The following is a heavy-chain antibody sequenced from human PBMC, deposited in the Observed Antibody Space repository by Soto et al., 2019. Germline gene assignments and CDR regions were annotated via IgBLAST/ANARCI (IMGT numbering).Heavy chain of an antibody. D-gene: IGHD2-15*01. V-gene: IGHV3-66*01. Sequence: GESLKISCAASGFIVSSNYMSWVRQAPGKGLEWVSIIYSGGSTYYTDSVKGRFTISRDNSKNTLYLQMNSLRAEDTAVYHCARGGYCSGGSCYSGLGYWGQGTLVTVSS. CDR1: GFIVSSNY. CDR3: ARGGYCSGGSCYSGLGY. J-gene: IGHJ4*02. CDR2: IYSGGST.